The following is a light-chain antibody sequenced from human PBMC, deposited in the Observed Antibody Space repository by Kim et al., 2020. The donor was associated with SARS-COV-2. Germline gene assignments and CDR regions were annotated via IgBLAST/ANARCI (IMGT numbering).Light chain of an antibody. V-gene: IGKV1-39*01. J-gene: IGKJ2*01. CDR2: AAS. CDR3: QQTYSSPVH. CDR1: QSINYN. Sequence: DIQMTQSPPSLSASVGDRVTVTCRASQSINYNLNWYQVKPGKAPQLLIYAASTLQSGVPSRFSGSGSGTDFTLTIDSLLPEDFATYYCQQTYSSPVHFGQGTKLEI.